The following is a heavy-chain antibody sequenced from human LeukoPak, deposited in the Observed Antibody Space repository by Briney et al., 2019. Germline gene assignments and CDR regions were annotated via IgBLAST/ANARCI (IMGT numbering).Heavy chain of an antibody. Sequence: PGGSLRLSCAASGFTVSSNYMSWVRQAPGKGLEWVSVIYSGGSTYYADSVKGRFTISRDNSKNTLYLQVNSLRAEDTAVYYCAREIVTVTTTLDAFDIWGQGTMVTVSS. CDR3: AREIVTVTTTLDAFDI. J-gene: IGHJ3*02. V-gene: IGHV3-66*01. CDR2: IYSGGST. D-gene: IGHD4-17*01. CDR1: GFTVSSNY.